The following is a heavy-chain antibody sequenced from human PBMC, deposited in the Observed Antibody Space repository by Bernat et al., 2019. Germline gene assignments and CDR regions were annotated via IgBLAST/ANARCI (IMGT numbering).Heavy chain of an antibody. D-gene: IGHD1-7*01. Sequence: QVQLVESGGGVVQPGRSLRLSCAASGFTFSGYGMHWVRQAPGKGLEWVVVISNDGNNKYYANSEKGRFTISRDNSESTLFLQMDSLTAEDTAVYYCAKDAGLSITGTATWYVNLWGRGTLVTVSA. CDR1: GFTFSGYG. CDR3: AKDAGLSITGTATWYVNL. J-gene: IGHJ2*01. V-gene: IGHV3-30*18. CDR2: ISNDGNNK.